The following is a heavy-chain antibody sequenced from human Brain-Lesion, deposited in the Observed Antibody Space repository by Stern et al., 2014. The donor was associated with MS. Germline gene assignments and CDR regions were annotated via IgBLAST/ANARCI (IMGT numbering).Heavy chain of an antibody. Sequence: MQLVESGAEVKKPGASVKVSCKTSGYIFTGYYIHWVRQAPGQGLEWMAWINPNTGGTKYAQKFQSRVTMSRDTSISTAYVELSSLTSDDTAVYYCARDQRGITIFGVVTDYYYLGMDVWGQGTTVTVSS. CDR3: ARDQRGITIFGVVTDYYYLGMDV. CDR1: GYIFTGYY. D-gene: IGHD3-3*01. V-gene: IGHV1-2*02. J-gene: IGHJ6*02. CDR2: INPNTGGT.